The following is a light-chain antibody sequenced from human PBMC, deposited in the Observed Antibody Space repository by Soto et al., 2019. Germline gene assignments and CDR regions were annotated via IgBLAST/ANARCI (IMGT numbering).Light chain of an antibody. CDR2: GAS. CDR1: QSVSSN. V-gene: IGKV3-15*01. Sequence: EIVMTQSQATLSVSPGERATLSCRASQSVSSNLAWYQQKPGQAPRLLIYGASTRATGIPARFSGSGSGKEFTLTISGLQSEDFAVYYCQPPGFGQGTRLEIK. J-gene: IGKJ5*01. CDR3: QPPG.